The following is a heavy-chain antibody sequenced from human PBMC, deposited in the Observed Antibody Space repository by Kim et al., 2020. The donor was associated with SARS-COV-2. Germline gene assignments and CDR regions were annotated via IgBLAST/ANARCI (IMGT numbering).Heavy chain of an antibody. D-gene: IGHD2-2*02. V-gene: IGHV4-31*03. CDR3: ARGPSNPTLHYCSSTSCYNYYYYGMDV. J-gene: IGHJ6*02. Sequence: SETLSLTCTVSGGSISSGGYYWSWIRQHPGKGLEWIGYIYYSGSTYYNPSLKSRVTISVDTSKNQFSLKLSSVTAADTAVYYCARGPSNPTLHYCSSTSCYNYYYYGMDVWGQGTTVTVSS. CDR1: GGSISSGGYY. CDR2: IYYSGST.